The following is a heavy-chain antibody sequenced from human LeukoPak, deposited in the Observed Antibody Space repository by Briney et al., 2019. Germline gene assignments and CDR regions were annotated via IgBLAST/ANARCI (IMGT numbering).Heavy chain of an antibody. J-gene: IGHJ4*02. CDR2: IIPIFGTA. D-gene: IGHD3-10*01. CDR3: ALQGGDARLTKLRGVIIHNFHY. V-gene: IGHV1-69*06. CDR1: GGTFSSYA. Sequence: SVKVSCKASGGTFSSYAISGVRQAPGQGLEWMGGIIPIFGTANYAQKLQGRVTITADKPTSTAYMELSSLRSEDTAVYYCALQGGDARLTKLRGVIIHNFHYWGQGTLVTVSS.